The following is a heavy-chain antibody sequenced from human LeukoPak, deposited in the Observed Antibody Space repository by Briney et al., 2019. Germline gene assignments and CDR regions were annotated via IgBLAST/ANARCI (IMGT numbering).Heavy chain of an antibody. CDR2: IRYDGSNK. D-gene: IGHD2-15*01. Sequence: GGSLRLSCAASGFTFSSYGMHWVRQAPGEGLEWVAFIRYDGSNKYYADSVKGRFTISRDNSKNTLYLQMNSLRAEDTAVYYCAKDMVVTKYYFDYWGQGTLVTVSS. J-gene: IGHJ4*02. CDR1: GFTFSSYG. CDR3: AKDMVVTKYYFDY. V-gene: IGHV3-30*02.